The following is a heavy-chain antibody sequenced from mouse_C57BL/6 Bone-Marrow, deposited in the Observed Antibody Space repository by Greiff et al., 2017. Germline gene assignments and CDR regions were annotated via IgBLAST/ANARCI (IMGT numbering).Heavy chain of an antibody. D-gene: IGHD1-1*01. CDR3: ARHYGSSYVGYFDV. J-gene: IGHJ1*03. Sequence: EVQRVESGGGLVQPGGSLSFSCAASGFTFTDYYMSWVRQPPGKALEWLGFIRKKAYGSTTESNFPVKGRFTIPRDNSQSILYLQMNALRAEDSATYYCARHYGSSYVGYFDVWGTGTTVTVSS. V-gene: IGHV7-3*01. CDR2: IRKKAYGSTT. CDR1: GFTFTDYY.